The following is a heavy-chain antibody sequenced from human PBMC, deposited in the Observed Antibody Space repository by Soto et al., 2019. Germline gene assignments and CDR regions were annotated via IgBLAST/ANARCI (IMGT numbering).Heavy chain of an antibody. CDR3: ARAPGWGSHYFDY. CDR1: GDSVSSNSAA. CDR2: TYYRSKWYN. D-gene: IGHD7-27*01. V-gene: IGHV6-1*01. Sequence: SQTLSLTCAISGDSVSSNSAAWNWIRQSPSRGLEWLGRTYYRSKWYNEYAVSVKSRITITPDTSKNQFSLQLSSVTPEDTAVYHGARAPGWGSHYFDYWGQGTLVTVYS. J-gene: IGHJ4*02.